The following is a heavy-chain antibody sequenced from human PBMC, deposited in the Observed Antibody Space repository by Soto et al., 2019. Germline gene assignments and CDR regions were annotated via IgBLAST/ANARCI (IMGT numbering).Heavy chain of an antibody. Sequence: SETLSLTCTVSGGSITSYYWSWIRQPPGKGLEWIGHIYHSGSTNYNPSLKSRVTISVDTSKTQFSLNLNSVTAADTAVYYCARVPYPNSTVSWGPGTL. J-gene: IGHJ5*02. D-gene: IGHD1-26*01. CDR2: IYHSGST. V-gene: IGHV4-59*01. CDR1: GGSITSYY. CDR3: ARVPYPNSTVS.